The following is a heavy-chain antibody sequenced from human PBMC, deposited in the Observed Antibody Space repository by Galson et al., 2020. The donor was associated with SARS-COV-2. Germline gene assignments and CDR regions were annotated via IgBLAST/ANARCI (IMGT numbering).Heavy chain of an antibody. J-gene: IGHJ5*02. CDR1: GGSISSSSYS. CDR3: ARHVGTDIVLMVYATKNWFDP. D-gene: IGHD2-8*01. CDR2: IYYSGST. Sequence: ETSETLSLTCTVSGGSISSSSYSWGWIRQPPGKGLEWIGSIYYSGSTYYNPSLKSRVTISVDTSKNQFSLKLSSVTAADTAVYYCARHVGTDIVLMVYATKNWFDPWGQGTLVTVSS. V-gene: IGHV4-39*01.